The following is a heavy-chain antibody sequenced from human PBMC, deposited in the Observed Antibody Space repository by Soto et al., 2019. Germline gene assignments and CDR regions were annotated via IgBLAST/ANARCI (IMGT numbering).Heavy chain of an antibody. CDR3: ARGARLYGDYGWGWFDP. CDR1: GGSISSGGYY. V-gene: IGHV4-31*03. D-gene: IGHD4-17*01. Sequence: QVQLQESGPGLVKPSQTLSLTCTVSGGSISSGGYYWSWIRQHPGKGLEWVGYIYYSGSTYYNPSLKSRVTISVDTSKNQFSLKLSSVTAADTAVYYCARGARLYGDYGWGWFDPWGQGTLVTVSS. CDR2: IYYSGST. J-gene: IGHJ5*02.